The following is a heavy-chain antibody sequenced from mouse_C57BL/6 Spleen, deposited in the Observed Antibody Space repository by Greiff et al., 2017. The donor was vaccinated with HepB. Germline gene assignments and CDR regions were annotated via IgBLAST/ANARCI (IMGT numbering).Heavy chain of an antibody. CDR1: GYTFTSYW. J-gene: IGHJ1*03. CDR2: IHPNSGST. D-gene: IGHD2-10*01. Sequence: VQLQQPGAELVKPGASVKLSCKASGYTFTSYWMHWVKQRPGQGLEWIGMIHPNSGSTNYNEKFKSKATLTVDKSSSTAYMQLSSLTSEDSAVYYCARPSYNWYFDVWGTGTTVTVSS. V-gene: IGHV1-64*01. CDR3: ARPSYNWYFDV.